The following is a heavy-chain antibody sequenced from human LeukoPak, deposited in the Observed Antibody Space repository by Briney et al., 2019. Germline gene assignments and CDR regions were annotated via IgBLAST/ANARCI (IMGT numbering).Heavy chain of an antibody. CDR3: ARESYCGGDCSDY. V-gene: IGHV3-30*03. D-gene: IGHD2-21*02. CDR1: GFTFSNYW. J-gene: IGHJ4*02. CDR2: ISYDGSNK. Sequence: GGALRLSCAASGFTFSNYWMSWVRQAPGKGLEGVAGISYDGSNKYYADSVKGRFTISRDNSKNTLYLQMNSLRAEDTAVYYCARESYCGGDCSDYWGQGTLVTVSS.